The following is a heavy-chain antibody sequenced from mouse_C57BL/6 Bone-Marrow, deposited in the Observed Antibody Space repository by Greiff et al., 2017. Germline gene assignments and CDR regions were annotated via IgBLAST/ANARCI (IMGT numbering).Heavy chain of an antibody. CDR3: ANNWGGAMDY. V-gene: IGHV5-9*01. Sequence: DVQLVESGGGLVKPGGSLKLSCAASGFTFSSYTMSWVRQTPEKRLEWVATISGGGGNTYYPDSVKGRFTISRDNAKNTLYLQMSSLRSEDTALYYCANNWGGAMDYWGQGTSVTVSS. CDR1: GFTFSSYT. D-gene: IGHD4-1*01. J-gene: IGHJ4*01. CDR2: ISGGGGNT.